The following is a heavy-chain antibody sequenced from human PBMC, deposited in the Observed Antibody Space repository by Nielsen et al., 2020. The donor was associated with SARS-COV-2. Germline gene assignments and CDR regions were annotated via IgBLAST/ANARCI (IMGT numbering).Heavy chain of an antibody. Sequence: SETLSLTCAVYGGSFSGYYWSWIRQPPGKGLEWIGEINHSGSTNYNPSLKSRVTISVDTSKNQFSLKLSSVTAADTAVYYCARQWALRPDQIDYWGQGTLVTVSS. CDR1: GGSFSGYY. D-gene: IGHD3-22*01. J-gene: IGHJ4*02. CDR2: INHSGST. V-gene: IGHV4-34*01. CDR3: ARQWALRPDQIDY.